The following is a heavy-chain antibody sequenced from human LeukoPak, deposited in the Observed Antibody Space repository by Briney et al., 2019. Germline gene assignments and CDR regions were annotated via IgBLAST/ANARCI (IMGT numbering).Heavy chain of an antibody. CDR1: GYSISSGYY. CDR2: IYHSGST. Sequence: SETLSLTCTVSGYSISSGYYWGWIRQPPGKGLEWIGSIYHSGSTNYNPSLKSRVTISVDTSKNQFSLKLSSVTAADTAVYYCARSLGSGWTPYFDHWGQGTLVTVSS. D-gene: IGHD6-19*01. CDR3: ARSLGSGWTPYFDH. V-gene: IGHV4-38-2*02. J-gene: IGHJ4*02.